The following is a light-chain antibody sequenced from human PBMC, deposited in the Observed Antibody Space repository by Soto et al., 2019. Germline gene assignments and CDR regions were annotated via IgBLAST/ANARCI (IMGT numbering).Light chain of an antibody. V-gene: IGKV3-15*01. CDR3: QQYVSLTWT. CDR1: QSLSGS. CDR2: DAS. J-gene: IGKJ1*01. Sequence: EIVMTQSPATLSVSPGERATLPCRASQSLSGSLAWYQQKPGQAPRLFIHDASTMDPGFPARFSGSGSGTDFTLTISRLKPVEFAVYSCQQYVSLTWTFGQGTKVDIK.